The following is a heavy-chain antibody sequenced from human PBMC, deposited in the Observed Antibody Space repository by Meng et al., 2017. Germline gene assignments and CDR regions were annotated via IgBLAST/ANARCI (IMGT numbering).Heavy chain of an antibody. CDR1: GFTFSSYA. V-gene: IGHV3-23*01. CDR2: ISVSGGST. D-gene: IGHD6-19*01. CDR3: AKDVLQWLVLGMDV. Sequence: GGSLRLSCAASGFTFSSYAMSWVRQAPGKGLEWVSAISVSGGSTYYADPVKGRFTITRDNSKNTLSPQMNSMRAEDTAVYYWAKDVLQWLVLGMDVWGQGTMVTVSS. J-gene: IGHJ6*02.